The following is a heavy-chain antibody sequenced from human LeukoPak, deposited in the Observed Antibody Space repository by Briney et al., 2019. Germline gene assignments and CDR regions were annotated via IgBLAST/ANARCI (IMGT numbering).Heavy chain of an antibody. J-gene: IGHJ4*02. V-gene: IGHV3-43*02. CDR3: AKGGYSGYEESPYSFDI. D-gene: IGHD5-12*01. CDR1: GFTFDDYV. CDR2: INADTTGT. Sequence: GGSLRLSCTASGFTFDDYVIHWVRQAPGKGLEWVSLINADTTGTYYADSVKGRFTISRDNSKKSLYLQMNSLRADDTALYYCAKGGYSGYEESPYSFDIWGQGTLVTVSS.